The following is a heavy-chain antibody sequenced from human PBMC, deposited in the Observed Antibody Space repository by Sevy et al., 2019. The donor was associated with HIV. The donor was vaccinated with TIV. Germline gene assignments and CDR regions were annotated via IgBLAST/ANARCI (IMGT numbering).Heavy chain of an antibody. Sequence: GGSLRLSCAASGFTFSSYAMHWVRQAPGKGLEWVAVISYDGSNKYYADSVKGRFTISRDNSKNTLYLQMNSLRAEDTAVYYCAREGQWLLFDYCGQGTLVTVSS. V-gene: IGHV3-30*04. CDR1: GFTFSSYA. J-gene: IGHJ4*02. CDR3: AREGQWLLFDY. D-gene: IGHD3-22*01. CDR2: ISYDGSNK.